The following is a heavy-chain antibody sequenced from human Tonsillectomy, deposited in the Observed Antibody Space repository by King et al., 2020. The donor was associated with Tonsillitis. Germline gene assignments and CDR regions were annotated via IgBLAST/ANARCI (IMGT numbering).Heavy chain of an antibody. CDR2: VSNSGGVT. D-gene: IGHD2-21*02. Sequence: VQLLQSGGGLVQPGGSLRLSCAASGFSFSGYAMSWVRQAPGKGLDGGSGVSNSGGVTYYADAVKGRFTMSRDNSKTTLYIQMNSLRAEDTALYYCAKAMVVTGLLDSWGQGTLVTVSS. CDR1: GFSFSGYA. CDR3: AKAMVVTGLLDS. J-gene: IGHJ4*02. V-gene: IGHV3-23*01.